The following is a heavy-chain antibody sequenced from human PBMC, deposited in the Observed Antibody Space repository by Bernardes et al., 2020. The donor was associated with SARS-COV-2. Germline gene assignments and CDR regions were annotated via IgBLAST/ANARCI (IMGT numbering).Heavy chain of an antibody. J-gene: IGHJ5*02. CDR3: TRVLEQQLVRDNWFDP. D-gene: IGHD6-13*01. Sequence: GGSLRLSCTASGFTFGDYAMSWFRQAPGKGLEWVGFIRSKAYGVTTEYAASVKGRFTISRDDSKSIAYLQMNSLKTEDTAVYYCTRVLEQQLVRDNWFDPWGQGTLVTVSS. V-gene: IGHV3-49*03. CDR1: GFTFGDYA. CDR2: IRSKAYGVTT.